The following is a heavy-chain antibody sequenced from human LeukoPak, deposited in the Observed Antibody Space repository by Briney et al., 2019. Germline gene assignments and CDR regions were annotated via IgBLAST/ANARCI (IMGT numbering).Heavy chain of an antibody. V-gene: IGHV1-3*01. J-gene: IGHJ4*02. CDR3: ARGPRAAADDG. Sequence: ASLKVSCKASGYTFTIFAINWGPEAPEQRPGWMGWINAGNGNTKYSPIFQDRVTITRDISASTAYMELTSLTSGDTAVYYCARGPRAAADDGWGERTLVTVS. D-gene: IGHD6-13*01. CDR1: GYTFTIFA. CDR2: INAGNGNT.